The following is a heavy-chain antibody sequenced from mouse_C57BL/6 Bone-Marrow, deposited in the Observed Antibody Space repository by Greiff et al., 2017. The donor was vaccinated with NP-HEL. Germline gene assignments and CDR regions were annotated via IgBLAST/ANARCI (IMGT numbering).Heavy chain of an antibody. CDR3: ARTGQLRLRYFDY. D-gene: IGHD3-2*02. CDR1: GYAFSSSW. CDR2: IYPGDGDT. J-gene: IGHJ2*01. Sequence: VKLQESGPELVKPGASVKISCKASGYAFSSSWMNWVKQRPGKGLEWIGRIYPGDGDTNYNGKFKGKATLTADKSSSTADMQHSSLTSEDSAVDFCARTGQLRLRYFDYWGQGTTLTVSS. V-gene: IGHV1-82*01.